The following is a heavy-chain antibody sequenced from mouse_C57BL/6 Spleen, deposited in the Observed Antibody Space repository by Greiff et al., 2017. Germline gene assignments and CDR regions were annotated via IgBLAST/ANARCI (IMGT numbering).Heavy chain of an antibody. J-gene: IGHJ2*01. Sequence: QVQLQQPGAELVRPGSSVKLSCKASGYTFTSYWMDWVKQRPGQGLEWIGNIYPSDSETHYNQKFKDKATLTVDKSSSTAYMQLSSLTSEDSAVYYCASLGYDYDGGVDYWGQGTTLTVSS. CDR1: GYTFTSYW. CDR2: IYPSDSET. V-gene: IGHV1-61*01. D-gene: IGHD2-4*01. CDR3: ASLGYDYDGGVDY.